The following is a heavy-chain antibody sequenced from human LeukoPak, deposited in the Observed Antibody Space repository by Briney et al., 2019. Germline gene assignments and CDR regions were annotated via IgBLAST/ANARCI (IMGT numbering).Heavy chain of an antibody. CDR2: SNAGNGNT. D-gene: IGHD6-13*01. CDR1: GYTFTSYA. CDR3: ARDIAAAVNYFDY. J-gene: IGHJ4*02. Sequence: ASVKVSCKASGYTFTSYAMHWVRQAPGQRLEWMGWSNAGNGNTKYSQEFQGRVTITRDTSASTAYMELSSLRSEDTAVYYCARDIAAAVNYFDYWGQGTLVTVSS. V-gene: IGHV1-3*01.